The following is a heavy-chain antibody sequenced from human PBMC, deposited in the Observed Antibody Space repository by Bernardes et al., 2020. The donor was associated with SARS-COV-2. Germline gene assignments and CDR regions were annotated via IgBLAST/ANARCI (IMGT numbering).Heavy chain of an antibody. J-gene: IGHJ6*02. CDR1: GYTLTELS. Sequence: ASVKVSCKVSGYTLTELSMHWVRQAPGKGLEWMGGFDPEDGETIYAQKFQGRVTMTEDTSTDTAYMELSSLRSEDTAVYYCATGWTIFGVVTSYYYYGMDVWGQGTTVTVSS. D-gene: IGHD3-3*01. CDR3: ATGWTIFGVVTSYYYYGMDV. V-gene: IGHV1-24*01. CDR2: FDPEDGET.